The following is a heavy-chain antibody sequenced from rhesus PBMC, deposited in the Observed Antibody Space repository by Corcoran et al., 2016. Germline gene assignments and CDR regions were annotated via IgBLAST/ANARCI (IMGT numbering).Heavy chain of an antibody. Sequence: QVQLVQSGAEVKKPGSSVKVSCKASGYTFTDYYMHWVRQAPRQGLEWMGWINPYNGNTKDAQKCQGRVTMTRDTSKSTAYMELSSLRSEDTAVYYCASADWGDYADWYFDLWGPGTPITISS. V-gene: IGHV1S2*01. CDR1: GYTFTDYY. J-gene: IGHJ2*01. CDR2: INPYNGNT. D-gene: IGHD3-34*01. CDR3: ASADWGDYADWYFDL.